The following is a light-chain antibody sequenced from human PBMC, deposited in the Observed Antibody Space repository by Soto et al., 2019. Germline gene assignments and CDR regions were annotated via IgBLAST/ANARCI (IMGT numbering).Light chain of an antibody. J-gene: IGKJ1*01. CDR1: QSLLHTSGYNY. CDR3: MQRLQTPWT. Sequence: DIVMTQSLLSLPVTTGETASISCRPSQSLLHTSGYNYLEWYLQKPGQSPQLLIYLGSNRASGVPDKFSGSESGTDFTLKITRVEAEDVGVYYCMQRLQTPWTFGQGTKVYIK. V-gene: IGKV2-28*01. CDR2: LGS.